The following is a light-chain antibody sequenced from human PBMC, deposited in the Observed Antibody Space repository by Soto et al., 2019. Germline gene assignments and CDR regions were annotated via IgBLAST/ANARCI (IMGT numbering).Light chain of an antibody. CDR2: EVS. V-gene: IGLV2-14*01. CDR3: SSYTRSSPDV. Sequence: QSALTQPASVSGSPGQSITISCTGTSSDVGGYNYVSWYQQHPGKAPKLMIYEVSNRPSGVSNRFSGSKSGNTASLTISGLQAGDEADYYCSSYTRSSPDVFGTGTKLTVL. J-gene: IGLJ1*01. CDR1: SSDVGGYNY.